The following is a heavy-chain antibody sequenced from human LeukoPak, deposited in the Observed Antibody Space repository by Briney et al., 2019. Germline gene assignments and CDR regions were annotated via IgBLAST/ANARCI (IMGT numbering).Heavy chain of an antibody. V-gene: IGHV3-30*18. CDR2: ISYDGSNK. CDR1: GFTFSSYG. D-gene: IGHD1-26*01. CDR3: ANWEGGASDY. J-gene: IGHJ4*02. Sequence: GGSLRLSCAASGFTFSSYGMHWVRQAPGKGLEWVAVISYDGSNKYYADSVKGRFTISRDNSKNTLYLQMNSLRAEDTAVYYCANWEGGASDYWGQGTLVTVSS.